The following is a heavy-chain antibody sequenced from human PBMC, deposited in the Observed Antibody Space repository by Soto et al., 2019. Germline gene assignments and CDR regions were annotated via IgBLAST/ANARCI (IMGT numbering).Heavy chain of an antibody. CDR2: IWNDGSHA. CDR1: RFPFRSYG. V-gene: IGHV3-33*01. D-gene: IGHD2-15*01. J-gene: IGHJ4*02. CDR3: ARDQTDSGGYSDS. Sequence: VGSLRLSCEGSRFPFRSYGIQWVRQAPGKGLEWLGLIWNDGSHAYYADSVKGRFTISRDNSKNTVFLQVSNLRAEDTAVYFCARDQTDSGGYSDSWGQGTLVTVSS.